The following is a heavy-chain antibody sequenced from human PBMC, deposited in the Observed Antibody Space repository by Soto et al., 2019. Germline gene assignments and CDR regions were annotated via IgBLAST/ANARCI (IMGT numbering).Heavy chain of an antibody. V-gene: IGHV4-31*03. D-gene: IGHD5-18*01. J-gene: IGHJ5*02. Sequence: SETLSLTCTVSGGSISSGGYYWSWIRQHPGKGLEWIGYIYYSGSTYYNPSLKSRVTISVDTSKNQFSLKLSSVTAADTAVYYCARRIQLWPYNWFDPWGQGTLVTVSS. CDR2: IYYSGST. CDR3: ARRIQLWPYNWFDP. CDR1: GGSISSGGYY.